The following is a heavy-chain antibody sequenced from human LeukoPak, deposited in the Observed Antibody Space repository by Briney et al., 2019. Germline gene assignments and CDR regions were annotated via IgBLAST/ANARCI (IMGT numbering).Heavy chain of an antibody. CDR3: VKSGSWNYYDMDV. V-gene: IGHV1-3*01. D-gene: IGHD1-26*01. CDR1: GYTFTSNG. J-gene: IGHJ6*02. Sequence: GASVTVSCTASGYTFTSNGVHWVRQAPGQGLEWMGWINAGNGNTKYSQKFQGRVTVSRDTSASTAYMELSSLRSEDTAVYYCVKSGSWNYYDMDVWGQGTTVTVSS. CDR2: INAGNGNT.